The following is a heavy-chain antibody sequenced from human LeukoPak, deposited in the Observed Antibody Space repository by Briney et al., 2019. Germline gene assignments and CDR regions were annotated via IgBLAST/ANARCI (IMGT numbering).Heavy chain of an antibody. V-gene: IGHV1-8*03. CDR3: ARSDTGSITIFGVVIRNWFDP. D-gene: IGHD3-3*01. Sequence: ASVKVSCKASGYTFTSYDINWVRQATGQGLEWMGWMNPNSGNTGYAQKFQGRVTITRNTSISTAYMELSSLRSEDTAVYYCARSDTGSITIFGVVIRNWFDPWGQGTLVTVSS. CDR1: GYTFTSYD. J-gene: IGHJ5*02. CDR2: MNPNSGNT.